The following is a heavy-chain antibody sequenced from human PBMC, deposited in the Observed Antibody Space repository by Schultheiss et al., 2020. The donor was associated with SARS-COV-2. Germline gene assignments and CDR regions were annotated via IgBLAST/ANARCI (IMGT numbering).Heavy chain of an antibody. Sequence: GGSLRLSCAASGFTFSDYYMSWIRQAPGKGLVWVSSISGGNSSTYYADSVKGRFTISRDNSKNTMYLQVNSLRAEDTAVYYCAKDYSDRWYFALWGRGTLVTVSS. CDR3: AKDYSDRWYFAL. J-gene: IGHJ2*01. D-gene: IGHD4-17*01. CDR2: ISGGNSST. V-gene: IGHV3-23*01. CDR1: GFTFSDYY.